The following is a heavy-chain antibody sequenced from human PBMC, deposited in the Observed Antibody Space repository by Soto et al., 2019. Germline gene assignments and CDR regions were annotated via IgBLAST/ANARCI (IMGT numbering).Heavy chain of an antibody. Sequence: QAQLQQWGAGLLKPSETLSLTCAVYGGSFSGYYWSWIRQPPGKGLEWIGEINHSGSTNYNPSLKSRVTISVDTSNSQFSLKLSSVTAADTAVYYCARDHSLYGMDVWGQGTTVTVSS. CDR2: INHSGST. CDR3: ARDHSLYGMDV. J-gene: IGHJ6*02. V-gene: IGHV4-34*01. D-gene: IGHD5-18*01. CDR1: GGSFSGYY.